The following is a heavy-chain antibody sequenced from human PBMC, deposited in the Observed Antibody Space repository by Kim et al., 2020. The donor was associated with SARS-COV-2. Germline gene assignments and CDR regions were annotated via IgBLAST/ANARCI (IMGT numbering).Heavy chain of an antibody. CDR3: AWAGSSWYVYFDY. CDR1: GYSISSGYY. D-gene: IGHD6-13*01. J-gene: IGHJ4*02. CDR2: IYHSGST. V-gene: IGHV4-38-2*02. Sequence: SETLSLTCTVSGYSISSGYYWGWIRQPPGKGLEWIGSIYHSGSTYYNPSLKSRVTISVDTSKNQFSLKLSSVTAADTAVYYCAWAGSSWYVYFDYWGQGTLVTVSS.